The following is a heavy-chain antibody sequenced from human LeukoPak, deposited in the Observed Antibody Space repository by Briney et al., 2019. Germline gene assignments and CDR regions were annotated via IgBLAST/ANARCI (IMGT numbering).Heavy chain of an antibody. J-gene: IGHJ4*02. D-gene: IGHD3-3*01. CDR1: GFTFRSFA. CDR2: ISGSGGST. CDR3: AKDPYYDFWSAPPPDY. Sequence: PGGSLRLSCAASGFTFRSFAMSWVRQAPGKGLERVSAISGSGGSTYYADSVKGRFTISRDNSKNTLYLQMNSLRAEDTALYYCAKDPYYDFWSAPPPDYWGQGTLVTVSS. V-gene: IGHV3-23*01.